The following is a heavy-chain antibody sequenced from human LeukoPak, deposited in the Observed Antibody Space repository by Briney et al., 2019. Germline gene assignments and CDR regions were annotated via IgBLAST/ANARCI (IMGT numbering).Heavy chain of an antibody. CDR3: ARLGSGSYYGDAFDI. V-gene: IGHV4-39*01. D-gene: IGHD1-26*01. CDR1: GGSISSSSYY. Sequence: PSETLSLTCTVSGGSISSSSYYWGWIRQPPGKGLEWIGSIYYSGSTYYNPSLKSRVTISVDTSKNQFSLKLSSVTAADTAVYYCARLGSGSYYGDAFDIWGQGTMVTVSS. CDR2: IYYSGST. J-gene: IGHJ3*02.